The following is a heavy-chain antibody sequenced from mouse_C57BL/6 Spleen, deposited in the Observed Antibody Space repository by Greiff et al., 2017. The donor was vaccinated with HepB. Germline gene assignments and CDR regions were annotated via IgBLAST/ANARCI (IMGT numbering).Heavy chain of an antibody. D-gene: IGHD3-2*02. CDR2: IRNKANGYTT. V-gene: IGHV7-3*01. J-gene: IGHJ3*01. CDR3: ARYRTAQATVPFAY. CDR1: GFTFTDYY. Sequence: EVMLVESGGGLVQPGGSLSLSCAASGFTFTDYYMSWVRQPPGKALEWLGFIRNKANGYTTEYSASVKGRFTISRDNSQSILYLQMNALRAEDSATYYCARYRTAQATVPFAYWGQGTLVTVSA.